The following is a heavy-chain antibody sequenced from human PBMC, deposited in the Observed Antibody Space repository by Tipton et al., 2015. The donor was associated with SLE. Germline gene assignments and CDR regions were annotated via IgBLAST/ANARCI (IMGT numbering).Heavy chain of an antibody. D-gene: IGHD3-3*01. CDR1: GFTFGDYG. V-gene: IGHV3-20*04. Sequence: VQLVQSGGGVVRPGGSLRLSCAASGFTFGDYGMSWVRQAPGKGLEWGSGINWNGGSTGYADSVKGRFTISRDNAKNSLYLQMNSLRAEDTAFYYCAGGAKGFWSGDYAFDIRGQGTMVTVSS. J-gene: IGHJ3*02. CDR3: AGGAKGFWSGDYAFDI. CDR2: INWNGGST.